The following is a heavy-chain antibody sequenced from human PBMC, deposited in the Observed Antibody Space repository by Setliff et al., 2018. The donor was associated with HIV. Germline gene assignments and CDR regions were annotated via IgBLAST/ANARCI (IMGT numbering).Heavy chain of an antibody. V-gene: IGHV1-2*06. CDR3: ARDPDQASSGWYYFDY. CDR2: INPNSGGT. D-gene: IGHD6-19*01. CDR1: GYTFTGYY. Sequence: GPSVKVSCKASGYTFTGYYMHWVRQAPGQGLEWMGRINPNSGGTNYAQKFQGRVTMTRNTSISTAYMELSRLRSDDTAVYYCARDPDQASSGWYYFDYWGQGTLVTVSS. J-gene: IGHJ4*02.